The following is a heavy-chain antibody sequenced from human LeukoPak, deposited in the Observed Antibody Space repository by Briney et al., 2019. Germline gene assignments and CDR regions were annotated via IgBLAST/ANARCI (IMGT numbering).Heavy chain of an antibody. CDR1: GYTLTELS. Sequence: ASVKVSCTVSGYTLTELSMHWVRQAPGQGLGWMGGFDPEDGETIYAKKFQGRVTMTEDTSTDTAYMELISLRSEDTAVYYCATIVVVSLGYYYMDVWGKGTTVTVSS. D-gene: IGHD2-2*01. J-gene: IGHJ6*03. CDR3: ATIVVVSLGYYYMDV. V-gene: IGHV1-24*01. CDR2: FDPEDGET.